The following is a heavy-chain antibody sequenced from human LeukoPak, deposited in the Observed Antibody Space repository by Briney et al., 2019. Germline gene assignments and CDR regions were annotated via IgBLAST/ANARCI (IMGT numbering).Heavy chain of an antibody. V-gene: IGHV4-59*11. D-gene: IGHD6-19*01. CDR3: AAVGYSSGSFDY. J-gene: IGHJ4*02. CDR2: IYYSGST. Sequence: SETLSLTCTVSGGSISSHYWSWIRQPPGHGPEWIGYIYYSGSTNYNPSLKSRVTISVDTSKNQFSLKLSSVTAADTAVYYCAAVGYSSGSFDYWGQGTLVTVSS. CDR1: GGSISSHY.